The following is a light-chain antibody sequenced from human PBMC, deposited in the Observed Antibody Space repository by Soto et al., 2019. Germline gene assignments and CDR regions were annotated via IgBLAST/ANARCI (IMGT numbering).Light chain of an antibody. J-gene: IGKJ5*01. CDR1: QSISSR. Sequence: DIQMTQSPSTLPASVGDRVTITCRASQSISSRLAWYQVKPGKAPKLLIYDASSLESGVPSRFSGSGSGTDFTLTISGLQPEDSATYYCQQANNFPITFGQGTDWRL. V-gene: IGKV1-5*01. CDR3: QQANNFPIT. CDR2: DAS.